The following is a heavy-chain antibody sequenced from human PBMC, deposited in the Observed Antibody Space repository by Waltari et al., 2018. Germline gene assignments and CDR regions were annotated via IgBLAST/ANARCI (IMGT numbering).Heavy chain of an antibody. CDR3: AKGYSGSYYLTYFDY. J-gene: IGHJ4*02. Sequence: EVQLVESGGGLVQPGRSLRLSCAASGFTFDDYAMHWVRQAPGKGLEWVSGMSWNSGSMGNADSVKGRVTISGDNAKNALYLQMNSLRAEDTAVYYCAKGYSGSYYLTYFDYWGQGTLVTVSS. D-gene: IGHD1-26*01. CDR2: MSWNSGSM. V-gene: IGHV3-9*01. CDR1: GFTFDDYA.